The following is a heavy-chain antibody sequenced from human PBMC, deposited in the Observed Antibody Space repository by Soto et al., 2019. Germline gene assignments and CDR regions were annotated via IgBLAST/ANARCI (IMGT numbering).Heavy chain of an antibody. J-gene: IGHJ3*02. V-gene: IGHV2-5*02. CDR1: GFSFTSSGMG. CDR3: AHIAFSYHSSRSSLVHAFDI. CDR2: ISWDDDR. D-gene: IGHD3-16*02. Sequence: QITLKESGPTVVKPTQTLTLTCTFSGFSFTSSGMGVGWIRQPPGKALEWLALISWDDDRRYSPSLKNRLTLTKHPSKHPVVLTATNMHPVDTATYYWAHIAFSYHSSRSSLVHAFDIWGQGTVVTVSS.